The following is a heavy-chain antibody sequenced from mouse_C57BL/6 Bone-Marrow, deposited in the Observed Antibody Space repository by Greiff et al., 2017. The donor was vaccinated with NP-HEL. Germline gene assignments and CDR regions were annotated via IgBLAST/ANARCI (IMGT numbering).Heavy chain of an antibody. J-gene: IGHJ3*01. D-gene: IGHD2-1*01. V-gene: IGHV1-64*01. Sequence: QVQLQQSGAELVKPGASVKLSCKASGYTFTSYWMHWVKQRPGQGLEWIGMIHPNSGSTNYNVKFKSKATLTVDKSSSTAYMQLSSLTSEDSAVYYCARGGIYGNFFAYWGQGTLVTVSA. CDR3: ARGGIYGNFFAY. CDR1: GYTFTSYW. CDR2: IHPNSGST.